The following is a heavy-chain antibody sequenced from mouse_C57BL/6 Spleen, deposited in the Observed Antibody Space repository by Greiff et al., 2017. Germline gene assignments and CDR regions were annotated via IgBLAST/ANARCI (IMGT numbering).Heavy chain of an antibody. CDR1: GYTFTDYY. CDR2: IYPGSGNT. CDR3: ARHSNYESYYAMDY. J-gene: IGHJ4*01. D-gene: IGHD2-5*01. V-gene: IGHV1-76*01. Sequence: QVQLQQSGAELVRPGASVKLSCKASGYTFTDYYINWLKQRPGQGLAWIARIYPGSGNTYYNEKFKGKATLTAEKSSSTAYMQLSSLTSEDAAVYFCARHSNYESYYAMDYWGQGTSVTVSS.